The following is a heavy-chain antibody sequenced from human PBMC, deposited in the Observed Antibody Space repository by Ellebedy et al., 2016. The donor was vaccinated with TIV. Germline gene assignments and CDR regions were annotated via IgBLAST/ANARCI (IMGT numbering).Heavy chain of an antibody. J-gene: IGHJ4*02. CDR2: ISSSGSTI. CDR1: GFTFSSYS. V-gene: IGHV3-48*04. CDR3: ARGAERGYTYGSVY. Sequence: PGGSLRLSCAASGFTFSSYSMNWVRQALGKGLEWVSYISSSGSTIYYADSVKGRFTISRDNAKNSLYLQMNSLRAEDTAVYYCARGAERGYTYGSVYWGQGTLVTVSS. D-gene: IGHD5-18*01.